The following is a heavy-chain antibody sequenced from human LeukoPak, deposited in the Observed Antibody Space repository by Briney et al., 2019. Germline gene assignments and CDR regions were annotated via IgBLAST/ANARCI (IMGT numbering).Heavy chain of an antibody. CDR1: GFTFSSYG. V-gene: IGHV3-33*01. J-gene: IGHJ6*03. CDR3: ARAGALAYCGGDCYKRSVYYYYYMDV. Sequence: GGSLRLSCAASGFTFSSYGMHWVRQAPGKGLEWVAVIWYDGSNKYYADSVKGRFTISRDNSKNTLYLQMNSLRAEDTAVYYCARAGALAYCGGDCYKRSVYYYYYMDVWGKGTTVTVSS. D-gene: IGHD2-21*02. CDR2: IWYDGSNK.